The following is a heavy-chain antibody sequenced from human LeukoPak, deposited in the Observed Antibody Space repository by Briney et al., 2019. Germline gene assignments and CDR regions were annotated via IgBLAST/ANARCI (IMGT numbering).Heavy chain of an antibody. Sequence: GGSLRLSCAASGFTFSDYGMHWVRQAPGKGLEWVAVISYDGSNKYYADSVKGRFTISRDNSQNTLYLQMNSLRAEDTAVYYCAREDYDILLIDYWGQGTLVTVSS. D-gene: IGHD3-9*01. J-gene: IGHJ4*02. CDR1: GFTFSDYG. CDR3: AREDYDILLIDY. V-gene: IGHV3-30*03. CDR2: ISYDGSNK.